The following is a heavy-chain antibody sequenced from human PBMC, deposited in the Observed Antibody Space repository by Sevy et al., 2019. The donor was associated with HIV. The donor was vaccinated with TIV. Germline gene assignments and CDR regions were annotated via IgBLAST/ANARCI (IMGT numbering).Heavy chain of an antibody. CDR1: GGSFSGYY. J-gene: IGHJ3*02. V-gene: IGHV4-34*01. Sequence: SETLSLTCAVYGGSFSGYYWSWIRRPPVKGLEWIGEINHSGSTNYNPSLKSRVTISVDTSKNQFSLKLSSVTAADTAVYYCARRTTVTTVHGAFDIWGQGTMVTVSS. D-gene: IGHD4-17*01. CDR2: INHSGST. CDR3: ARRTTVTTVHGAFDI.